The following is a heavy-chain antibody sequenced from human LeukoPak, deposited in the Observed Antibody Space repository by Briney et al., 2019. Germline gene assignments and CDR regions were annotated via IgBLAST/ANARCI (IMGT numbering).Heavy chain of an antibody. J-gene: IGHJ3*02. CDR2: INHSGST. Sequence: KPSETLSLTCAVYGGSFSGYYWSWIRQPPGKGLEWIGEINHSGSTNYNPSLKSRVTMSVDTSKNQFSLKLTSVTAADTAIYYCASALTPGAFDIWGQGTMVTVSS. CDR3: ASALTPGAFDI. CDR1: GGSFSGYY. V-gene: IGHV4-34*01.